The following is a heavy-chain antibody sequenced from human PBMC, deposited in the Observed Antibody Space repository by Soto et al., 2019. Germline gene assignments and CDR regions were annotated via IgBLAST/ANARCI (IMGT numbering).Heavy chain of an antibody. D-gene: IGHD2-2*01. CDR2: INHSGST. Sequence: SSETLSLTCAVYGGSCSGYYWSWIRQPPGKGLEWIGEINHSGSTNYNPSLKSRVTISVDTSKNQFSLKLSSVTAADTAVYYCARVGEKIVVVPAASTNWFDPWGQGTLVTVSS. V-gene: IGHV4-34*01. CDR1: GGSCSGYY. CDR3: ARVGEKIVVVPAASTNWFDP. J-gene: IGHJ5*02.